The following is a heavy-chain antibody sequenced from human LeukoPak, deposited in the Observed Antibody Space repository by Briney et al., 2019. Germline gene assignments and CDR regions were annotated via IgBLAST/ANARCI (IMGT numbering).Heavy chain of an antibody. J-gene: IGHJ4*02. CDR2: VKEDGTTK. CDR1: GFSFTNYW. CDR3: VSQEVVPH. V-gene: IGHV3-7*01. Sequence: GGSPRLSCAASGFSFTNYWMSWVRQAPGKGLEWVANVKEDGTTKQYVDSVKGRFTISRDNAKNSLYLQMDSLRAEDTAVYYCVSQEVVPHWGQGTLVSVSS. D-gene: IGHD2-15*01.